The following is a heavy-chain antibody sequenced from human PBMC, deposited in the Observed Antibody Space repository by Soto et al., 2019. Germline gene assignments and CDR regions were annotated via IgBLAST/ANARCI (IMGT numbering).Heavy chain of an antibody. CDR2: SNSDGSGT. CDR3: ARDWSYSLDV. V-gene: IGHV3-74*01. J-gene: IGHJ6*02. CDR1: GSTFSNDW. Sequence: EVQVVESGGGLVQPGGSLKLSCAVSGSTFSNDWMHWVRQAPGKGLVWVSHSNSDGSGTNYADSVKGRFTIARDNSKNTGYLQLNSVKAEDTAVYYCARDWSYSLDVWGQGTTVTVSS.